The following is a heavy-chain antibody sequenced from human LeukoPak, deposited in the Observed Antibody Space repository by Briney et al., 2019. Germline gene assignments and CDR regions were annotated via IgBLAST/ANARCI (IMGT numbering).Heavy chain of an antibody. Sequence: APVKVPCKASGYIFPSYGLTWVRQAPGQGLEWMGWISAYNGNTNYAQKFQGRVTMTTDTSTSTAYMELSSLGSDDTAVYYCARDVAAGLDYWGQGTLVTVSS. CDR2: ISAYNGNT. J-gene: IGHJ4*02. CDR1: GYIFPSYG. CDR3: ARDVAAGLDY. D-gene: IGHD6-25*01. V-gene: IGHV1-18*01.